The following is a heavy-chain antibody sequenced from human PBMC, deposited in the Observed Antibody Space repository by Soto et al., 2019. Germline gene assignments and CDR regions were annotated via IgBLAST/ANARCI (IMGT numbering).Heavy chain of an antibody. V-gene: IGHV4-30-2*01. Sequence: SETLSLTCAVSGGSISSGGYSWNWIRQPPGKGLEWIGYIYHSGSTYYNPSLKSRVTISVDTSKNQFSLKLSSVTAADTAVYYCARLVWSYGTWFDPWGQGTLVTVSS. J-gene: IGHJ5*02. CDR3: ARLVWSYGTWFDP. D-gene: IGHD5-18*01. CDR1: GGSISSGGYS. CDR2: IYHSGST.